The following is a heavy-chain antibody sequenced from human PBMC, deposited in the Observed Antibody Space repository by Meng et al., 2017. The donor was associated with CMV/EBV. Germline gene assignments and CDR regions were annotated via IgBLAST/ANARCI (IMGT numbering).Heavy chain of an antibody. CDR1: GFTFSSYA. Sequence: GGSLRLSCAASGFTFSSYAMHWVRQAPGKGLEWVAVISYDGSNRYYADSVKGRFTISRDNSKNTLYLQMNSLRAEDTAVYYCARGPSSYSSSWYRWFDPWGQGTLVTVSS. CDR2: ISYDGSNR. V-gene: IGHV3-30*04. CDR3: ARGPSSYSSSWYRWFDP. D-gene: IGHD6-13*01. J-gene: IGHJ5*02.